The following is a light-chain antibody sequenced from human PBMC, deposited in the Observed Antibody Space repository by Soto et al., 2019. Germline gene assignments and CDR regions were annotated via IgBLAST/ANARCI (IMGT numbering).Light chain of an antibody. CDR2: DAS. Sequence: DIQMTQSPSTLSASVGDRVTITCRASQSISSWLARYQQKPGKAPKLLIYDASSLESGVPSRFSGSGSGTEFTLTIISLQPDDFATYYCQQYNSYSITFGQGTRLEI. J-gene: IGKJ5*01. V-gene: IGKV1-5*01. CDR1: QSISSW. CDR3: QQYNSYSIT.